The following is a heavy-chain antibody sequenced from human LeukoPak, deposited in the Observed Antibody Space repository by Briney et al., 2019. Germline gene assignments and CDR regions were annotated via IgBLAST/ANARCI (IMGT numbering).Heavy chain of an antibody. J-gene: IGHJ4*02. CDR3: ARDSDSGYGPFAS. CDR1: WFNVRYNY. V-gene: IGHV3-53*01. CDR2: IHSCGPT. Sequence: PGGSLRLPFAASWFNVRYNYMSWVRQAPGKALAWVSVIHSCGPTNYAVTVQGRFTISRDNSKTTVYLHMNSVRAEDTAVYSCARDSDSGYGPFASWGQGTLVTVSS. D-gene: IGHD5-12*01.